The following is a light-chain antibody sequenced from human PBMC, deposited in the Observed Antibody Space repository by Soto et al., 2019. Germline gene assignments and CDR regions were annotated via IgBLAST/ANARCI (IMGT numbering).Light chain of an antibody. CDR2: GAS. CDR1: QSVSGSY. Sequence: EIVLTQSPGTLSLSPGERATLSCRASQSVSGSYLAWYQQRSGQAPRLLIYGASSRATGIPDRFSGSGSGTDFTLTITRLEPEDFAVYYCQQYGSSRWTFGRGTK. CDR3: QQYGSSRWT. V-gene: IGKV3-20*01. J-gene: IGKJ1*01.